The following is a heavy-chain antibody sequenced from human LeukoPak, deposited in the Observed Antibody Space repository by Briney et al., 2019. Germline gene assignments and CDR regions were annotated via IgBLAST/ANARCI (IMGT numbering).Heavy chain of an antibody. D-gene: IGHD3-16*01. J-gene: IGHJ1*01. V-gene: IGHV4-30-4*01. CDR3: ARYEYARSDNTGLRYFHH. CDR2: VYNSGGT. Sequence: SETLSLTCTVSGDSISSGAYAWTWIRQSPGKGLEWIGYVYNSGGTHYNSSLKSRLSISADMSQNKFSLNLSSVTAADTAVYYCARYEYARSDNTGLRYFHHWGQGTLVTVSS. CDR1: GDSISSGAYA.